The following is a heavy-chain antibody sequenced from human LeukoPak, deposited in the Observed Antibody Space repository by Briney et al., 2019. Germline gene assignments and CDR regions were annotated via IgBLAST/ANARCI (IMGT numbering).Heavy chain of an antibody. Sequence: GGSLRLSCAAPGLTFSNYAMTWVRQAPGKGLEWVSAFSGDGVYTYYADSVKGRFTISRDNYKNTLYLKMNSLRAEDTAVYYCTGGYTYDHFDSWGQGTLVTVSS. CDR2: FSGDGVYT. V-gene: IGHV3-23*01. D-gene: IGHD5-18*01. CDR3: TGGYTYDHFDS. J-gene: IGHJ4*02. CDR1: GLTFSNYA.